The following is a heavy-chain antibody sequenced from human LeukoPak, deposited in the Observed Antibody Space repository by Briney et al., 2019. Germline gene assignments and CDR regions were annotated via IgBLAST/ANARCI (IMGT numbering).Heavy chain of an antibody. D-gene: IGHD4/OR15-4a*01. Sequence: SVKVSCKASGGTFSSYAISWVRQAPGQGLEWMGGIIPIFGTANYAQKFQGRVTITADKSTSTAYMELSSLRSEDAAVYYCARDQGSYGDFDYWGQGTLVTVSS. CDR3: ARDQGSYGDFDY. CDR2: IIPIFGTA. J-gene: IGHJ4*02. CDR1: GGTFSSYA. V-gene: IGHV1-69*06.